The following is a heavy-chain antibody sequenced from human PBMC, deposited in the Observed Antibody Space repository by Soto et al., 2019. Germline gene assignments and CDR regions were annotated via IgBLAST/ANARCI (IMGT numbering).Heavy chain of an antibody. CDR1: GFTFSSYS. CDR3: ARAPGTDDNWFDP. Sequence: GGSLRLSCAASGFTFSSYSMNWVRQAPGKGLEWVSYISSSSSTIYYADSVKGRFTISRDNAKNSLYLQMNSLRAEDTAVYYCARAPGTDDNWFDPWGQGTLVTVSS. D-gene: IGHD1-1*01. CDR2: ISSSSSTI. V-gene: IGHV3-48*01. J-gene: IGHJ5*02.